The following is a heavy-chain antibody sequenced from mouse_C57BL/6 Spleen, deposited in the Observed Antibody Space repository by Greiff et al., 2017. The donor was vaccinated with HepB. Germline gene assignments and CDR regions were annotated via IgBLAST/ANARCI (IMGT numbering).Heavy chain of an antibody. V-gene: IGHV1-76*01. Sequence: VQLQQSGAELVRPGASVKLSCKASGYTFTDYYINWVKQRPGQGLEWIARIYPGSGNTYYNEKFKGKATLTAEKSSSTAYMQLSSLTSEDSAVYFCAREDYGNSMDYWGQGTSVTVSS. CDR1: GYTFTDYY. J-gene: IGHJ4*01. D-gene: IGHD2-1*01. CDR3: AREDYGNSMDY. CDR2: IYPGSGNT.